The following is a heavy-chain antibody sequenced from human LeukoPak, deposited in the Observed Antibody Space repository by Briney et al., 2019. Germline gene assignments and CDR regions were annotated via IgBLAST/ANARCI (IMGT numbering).Heavy chain of an antibody. CDR1: GDSISSDNAT. J-gene: IGHJ2*01. Sequence: SQTLSLTCAVSGDSISSDNATWNWIRQSPSRGLEWLGRTYFRSKWYNDFAASVRGRIPINAYTSKNQFSLQLNSVTPEDTAVYYCVRQREQVMLYYYFDLWGRGTLVTVSS. V-gene: IGHV6-1*01. CDR2: TYFRSKWYN. D-gene: IGHD1-26*01. CDR3: VRQREQVMLYYYFDL.